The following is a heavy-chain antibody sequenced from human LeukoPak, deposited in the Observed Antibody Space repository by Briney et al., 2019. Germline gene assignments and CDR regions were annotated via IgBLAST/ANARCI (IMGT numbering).Heavy chain of an antibody. CDR2: ISPSGTDI. V-gene: IGHV3-11*01. CDR3: ARGRRGYSYGLFDY. D-gene: IGHD5-18*01. Sequence: PGGSLRLSCAVSGFTFTDTYMTWIRQAPGKGLESLSYISPSGTDISYADSVKGRFTISRDNAKNSLYLQMNSLRAEDTAVYYCARGRRGYSYGLFDYWGQGTLVTVSS. CDR1: GFTFTDTY. J-gene: IGHJ4*02.